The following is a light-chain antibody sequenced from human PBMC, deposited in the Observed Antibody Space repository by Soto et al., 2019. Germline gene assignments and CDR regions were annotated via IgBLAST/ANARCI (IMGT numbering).Light chain of an antibody. CDR1: QSVSSSH. Sequence: EIVLTQSPDTLSLSPGESATLSCGASQSVSSSHLNWYQQKPGQAPRLLIYGASSRAAGIPDRFSGSGSGTDFTLTISRLEPEDFAVYYCQRYGRSPSITFGQGTRLEIK. CDR3: QRYGRSPSIT. J-gene: IGKJ5*01. CDR2: GAS. V-gene: IGKV3-20*01.